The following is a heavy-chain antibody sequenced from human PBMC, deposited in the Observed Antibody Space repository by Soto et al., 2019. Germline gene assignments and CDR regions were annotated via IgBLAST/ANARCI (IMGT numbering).Heavy chain of an antibody. CDR3: ARSRYTSGWWTPPFDY. CDR2: SYYSGST. Sequence: QVQLQESGPGLVKPSESLSLTCAVSGGSISSYYWSWIRQPPGKGLEWIGYSYYSGSTNYNPSLKSRVTMSVDTSKNQFALKLTSVPAAATAVYYCARSRYTSGWWTPPFDYWGQGTLVTVPS. D-gene: IGHD6-19*01. CDR1: GGSISSYY. V-gene: IGHV4-59*01. J-gene: IGHJ4*02.